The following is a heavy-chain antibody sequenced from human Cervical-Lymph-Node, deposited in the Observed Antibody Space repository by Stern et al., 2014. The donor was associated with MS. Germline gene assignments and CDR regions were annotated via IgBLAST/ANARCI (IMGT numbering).Heavy chain of an antibody. Sequence: QVQLVQSGAGVKQPGTSVKVSCKASTYTFTAYHLHWVRQAPGQGLEWLGWIDCNSGATKYAQKFQGRVTMTRDTSISTAYMELSRLTSDDTAVYYCARDAPGPVDQTACYDYWGQGTLVTVSS. CDR2: IDCNSGAT. CDR1: TYTFTAYH. V-gene: IGHV1-2*02. CDR3: ARDAPGPVDQTACYDY. D-gene: IGHD2-21*01. J-gene: IGHJ4*02.